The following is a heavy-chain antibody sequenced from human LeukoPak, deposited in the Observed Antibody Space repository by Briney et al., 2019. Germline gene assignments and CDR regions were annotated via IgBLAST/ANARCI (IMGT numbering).Heavy chain of an antibody. CDR2: IYSGGST. CDR3: LADYGNRDY. Sequence: GGSLRLSCAASGFTVSSDYMSWVRQAPGKGLEWVSVIYSGGSTCYANSVKGRFTISRDNSKNTLYLQMNSLRAEDTAVYYCLADYGNRDYWGQGTLVTVSS. J-gene: IGHJ4*02. D-gene: IGHD4-11*01. CDR1: GFTVSSDY. V-gene: IGHV3-53*01.